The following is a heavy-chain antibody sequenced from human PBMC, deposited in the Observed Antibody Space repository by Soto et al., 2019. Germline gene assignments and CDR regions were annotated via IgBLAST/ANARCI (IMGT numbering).Heavy chain of an antibody. CDR3: ARDGHYDILTGYYYYGMDV. CDR1: GFTFSSYS. CDR2: ISSSSRTI. J-gene: IGHJ6*02. D-gene: IGHD3-9*01. V-gene: IGHV3-48*02. Sequence: EVQLVESGGGLVQPGGSLRLSCAASGFTFSSYSMNWVRQAPGKGLEWVSYISSSSRTIYYADSVKGRFTISRDNAKNSLYLQMNSLRDEDTAVYYCARDGHYDILTGYYYYGMDVWGQGTTVTGSS.